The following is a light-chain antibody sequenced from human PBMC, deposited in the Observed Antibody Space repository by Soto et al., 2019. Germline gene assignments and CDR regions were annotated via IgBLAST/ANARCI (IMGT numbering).Light chain of an antibody. J-gene: IGLJ3*02. V-gene: IGLV7-43*01. Sequence: QAVVTQEPSLTVSPGGTVTLTCASSTGAVTSGNFPNWVQQRPGQSPTSLIYRTDNRHSWTPARFSGSLLGGKAALTLSDVQPEDEADYYCLLSSGGVGVFGGGTKLTVL. CDR3: LLSSGGVGV. CDR2: RTD. CDR1: TGAVTSGNF.